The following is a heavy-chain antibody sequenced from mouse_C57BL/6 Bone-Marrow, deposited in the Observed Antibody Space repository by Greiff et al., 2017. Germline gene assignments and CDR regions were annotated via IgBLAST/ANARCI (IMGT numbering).Heavy chain of an antibody. CDR3: ARYCGSSHWYFDV. Sequence: VQLQQPGAELVRPGSSVKLSCKASGYTFTSYWMHWVKQRPIQGLEWIGNIDPSDSETHYNQKFKDKATLTVDKSSSTAYMQLSSLTSEESAVYYCARYCGSSHWYFDVWGTGTTVTVSS. V-gene: IGHV1-52*01. D-gene: IGHD1-1*01. J-gene: IGHJ1*03. CDR2: IDPSDSET. CDR1: GYTFTSYW.